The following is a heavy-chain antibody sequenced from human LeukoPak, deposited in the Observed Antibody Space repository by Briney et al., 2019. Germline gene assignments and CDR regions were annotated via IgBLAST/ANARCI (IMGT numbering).Heavy chain of an antibody. Sequence: ASVKVSCKASGYTFTGYYIHWVRQAPGQGLEWMGWINPNSSSTNYAQKFQGRVTMTRDTSFSTAYMELSRLSSDDTAVYYCARIGKQLNWFDPWGQGTLVTVSS. V-gene: IGHV1-2*02. CDR1: GYTFTGYY. CDR3: ARIGKQLNWFDP. J-gene: IGHJ5*02. CDR2: INPNSSST. D-gene: IGHD6-13*01.